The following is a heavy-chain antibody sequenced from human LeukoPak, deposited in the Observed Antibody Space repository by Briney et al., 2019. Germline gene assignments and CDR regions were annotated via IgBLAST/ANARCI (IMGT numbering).Heavy chain of an antibody. Sequence: SETLSLTCTVSGGSISSSSYYWGWIRQPPGKGLEWIGSIYYSGSTYYNPSLKSRVTISVDTSKNQFSLKLSSVTAADTAVYYCVRQEEEQWQNQYYFDYWGQGTLVTVSS. CDR3: VRQEEEQWQNQYYFDY. CDR1: GGSISSSSYY. V-gene: IGHV4-39*01. D-gene: IGHD6-19*01. J-gene: IGHJ4*02. CDR2: IYYSGST.